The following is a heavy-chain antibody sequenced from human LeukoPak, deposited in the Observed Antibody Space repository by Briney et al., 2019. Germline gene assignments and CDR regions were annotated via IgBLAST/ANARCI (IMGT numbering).Heavy chain of an antibody. J-gene: IGHJ4*02. CDR3: AKGLYSSSSVFDF. CDR1: GFTFSSYG. D-gene: IGHD6-6*01. CDR2: ISYDGSNK. Sequence: GGSLRLSCAASGFTFSSYGMHWVRQAPGKGLEWVAVISYDGSNKYYADSVKGRFTVSRDNSKNTLYLEMNSLRPEDTAVYYCAKGLYSSSSVFDFWGQGTLVTVSS. V-gene: IGHV3-30*18.